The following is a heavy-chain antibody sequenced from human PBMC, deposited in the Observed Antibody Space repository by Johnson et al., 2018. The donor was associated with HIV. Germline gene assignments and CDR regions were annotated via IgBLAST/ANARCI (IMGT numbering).Heavy chain of an antibody. J-gene: IGHJ3*01. CDR3: AKDKFMFLDNPVDAFDV. V-gene: IGHV3-NL1*01. Sequence: QVQLVESGGGVVQPGRSLRLSCAASGFTFSSYGMHWVRQAPGNGLEWVSRIYSGGTTYYADSVKGLSTISRDNSNNTLYLHMNSLRPDDTGVYYCAKDKFMFLDNPVDAFDVWGQGTMVTFSS. D-gene: IGHD3/OR15-3a*01. CDR2: IYSGGTT. CDR1: GFTFSSYG.